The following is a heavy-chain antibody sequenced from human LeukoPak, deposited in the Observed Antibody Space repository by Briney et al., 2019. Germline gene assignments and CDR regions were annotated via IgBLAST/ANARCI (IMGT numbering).Heavy chain of an antibody. D-gene: IGHD3-22*01. CDR3: ARTLYYYDSSGYYNTGDDAFDM. J-gene: IGHJ3*02. CDR1: GFSLSTSGMR. Sequence: SGPKLVNPTQTLTLTCTFSGFSLSTSGMRVSWIRQPPGKALEWLARINWNDDKFYSTSLKTRLTISKDTAKNQVVLTMTNMDPVDTATYYCARTLYYYDSSGYYNTGDDAFDMWGQGTMVTVSS. V-gene: IGHV2-70*04. CDR2: INWNDDK.